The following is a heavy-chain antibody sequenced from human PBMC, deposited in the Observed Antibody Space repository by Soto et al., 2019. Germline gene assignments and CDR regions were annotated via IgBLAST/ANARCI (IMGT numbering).Heavy chain of an antibody. CDR1: GYTFTSYG. D-gene: IGHD5-12*01. CDR3: ARVPPYSGPSYYYYSGMDV. Sequence: ASVKVSCKASGYTFTSYGISWVRQAPGQGLDWMGWISAYNGNTNYAQKLQGWVTMTRDTSISTAYMELSRLRSDDTAVYYCARVPPYSGPSYYYYSGMDVWGQGTTVTVSS. V-gene: IGHV1-18*01. CDR2: ISAYNGNT. J-gene: IGHJ6*02.